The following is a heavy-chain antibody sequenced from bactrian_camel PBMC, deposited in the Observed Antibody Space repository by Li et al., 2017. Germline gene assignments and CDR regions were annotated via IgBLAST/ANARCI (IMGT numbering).Heavy chain of an antibody. V-gene: IGHV3-3*01. CDR1: EYTVKFWC. D-gene: IGHD2*01. J-gene: IGHJ4*01. Sequence: QLVESGGGSVQAGGSLRLSCAASEYTVKFWCMGWFRQAPGKQREGVVAITGSGGSKYYADSVKGRSTISRDHAKNTVYLQMNSLKPEDTAMYYCAGTSRGGAWDRSQTYNYWGQGTQVTVS. CDR3: AGTSRGGAWDRSQTYNY. CDR2: ITGSGGSK.